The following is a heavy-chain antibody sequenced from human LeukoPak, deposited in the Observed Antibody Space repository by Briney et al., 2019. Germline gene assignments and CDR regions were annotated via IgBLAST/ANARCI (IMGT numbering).Heavy chain of an antibody. J-gene: IGHJ4*02. V-gene: IGHV3-23*01. D-gene: IGHD2-8*01. CDR3: AKEQRIRHCSEGVCMEGYYFDY. CDR1: GFPFNMFG. Sequence: PGGSLRLSCTGSGFPFNMFGIHWVRQAPGQGLDWVSGLSRGGGSTNYADSVKGRFTISRDYSKNVVFLQMNSLRPEDTAVYYCAKEQRIRHCSEGVCMEGYYFDYWGQGSLVTVSS. CDR2: LSRGGGST.